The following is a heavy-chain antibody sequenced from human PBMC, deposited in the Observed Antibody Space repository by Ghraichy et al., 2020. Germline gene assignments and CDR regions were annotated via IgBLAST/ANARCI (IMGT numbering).Heavy chain of an antibody. J-gene: IGHJ5*02. V-gene: IGHV1-69*13. D-gene: IGHD3-10*01. Sequence: SVKVSCNASGGTFSTFDISWVRQAPGQGLEWMGMIIPFFGETKYAQKFQDRVTITADESTGSAYLEMKRLTSDDTALYYCARSSGASNWFDPWGPGTLVTVSS. CDR2: IIPFFGET. CDR3: ARSSGASNWFDP. CDR1: GGTFSTFD.